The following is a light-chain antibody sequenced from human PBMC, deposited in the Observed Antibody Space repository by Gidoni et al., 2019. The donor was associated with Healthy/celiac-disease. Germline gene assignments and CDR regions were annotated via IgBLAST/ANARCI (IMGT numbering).Light chain of an antibody. CDR3: NSRDGSGNLVV. J-gene: IGLJ2*01. V-gene: IGLV3-19*01. CDR2: GKN. Sequence: SSALTQDPAVSVALGQTVRITCQGDSLRSYYASWYQQKPGQAPVLVIYGKNNRPSGIPDRFSGSSSGNTASLTITGAQAEDEADYYCNSRDGSGNLVVFGGGTKLTVL. CDR1: SLRSYY.